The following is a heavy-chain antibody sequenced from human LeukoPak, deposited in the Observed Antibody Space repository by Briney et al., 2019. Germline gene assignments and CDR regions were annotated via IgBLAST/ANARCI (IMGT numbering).Heavy chain of an antibody. D-gene: IGHD3-22*01. CDR3: ARAEYYYDSSGYKNREYYFDY. V-gene: IGHV1-69*05. CDR2: IIPIFGTA. J-gene: IGHJ4*02. Sequence: SVKVSCKASGGTFSSYAISWVRQAPGQGLEWMGGIIPIFGTANYAQKFQGRVTVTTDEPTSTAYMELSSLRSEDTAVYYCARAEYYYDSSGYKNREYYFDYWGQGTLVTVSS. CDR1: GGTFSSYA.